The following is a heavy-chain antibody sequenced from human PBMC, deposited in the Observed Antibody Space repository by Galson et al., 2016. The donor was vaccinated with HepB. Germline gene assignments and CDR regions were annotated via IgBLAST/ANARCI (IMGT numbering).Heavy chain of an antibody. CDR3: SRPPSSIAAPSDAFDL. Sequence: ETLSLTCNVSGGSIRGSPYYWGWIRQPPGKGLEWIGSIYYTGNTYYNPSLKSRVTIHVDTSKNQVSLKLNSVTAADSAVYYCSRPPSSIAAPSDAFDLWGRGTMVTVSS. V-gene: IGHV4-39*01. D-gene: IGHD6-6*01. CDR2: IYYTGNT. J-gene: IGHJ3*01. CDR1: GGSIRGSPYY.